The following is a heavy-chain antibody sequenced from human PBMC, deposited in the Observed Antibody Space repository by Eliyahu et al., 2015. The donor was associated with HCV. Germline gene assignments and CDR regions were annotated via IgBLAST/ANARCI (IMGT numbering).Heavy chain of an antibody. Sequence: EVQLVESGGGLVQPGRSLRLSCAASGFTFDDXAMHWVRQAPGKGLEWVSGISWNSGSIGYADSVKGRFTISRDNAKNSLYLQMNSLRAEDTALYYCAKDIPRQAHYYYGMDVWGQGTTVTVSS. V-gene: IGHV3-9*01. CDR2: ISWNSGSI. J-gene: IGHJ6*02. CDR3: AKDIPRQAHYYYGMDV. CDR1: GFTFDDXA.